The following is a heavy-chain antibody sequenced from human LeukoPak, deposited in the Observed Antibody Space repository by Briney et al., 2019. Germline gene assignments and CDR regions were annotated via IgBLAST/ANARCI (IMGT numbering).Heavy chain of an antibody. CDR2: ISSSGSTI. CDR1: GITFSTYS. Sequence: GGSLRLSCAGSGITFSTYSMNWVRQAPGKGLEWVSYISSSGSTIYYADSVKGRFTISRDNAKNSLYLQMNSLRAEDTAVYCCARDSRYGSGSYIHWFDPWGQGTLVTVSS. D-gene: IGHD3-10*01. CDR3: ARDSRYGSGSYIHWFDP. V-gene: IGHV3-48*04. J-gene: IGHJ5*02.